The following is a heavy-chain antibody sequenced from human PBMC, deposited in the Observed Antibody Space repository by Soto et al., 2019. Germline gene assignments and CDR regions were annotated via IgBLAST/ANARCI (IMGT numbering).Heavy chain of an antibody. Sequence: SETLSLTCTVFGGSISSGGYYWSWIRQHPGKGLEWIGYIYYSGSTYYNPSLKSRVTISVDTSKNQFSLKLSSVTAADTAVYYCARAWPLGYCSGGSCYPFDYWGQGTLVTVSS. CDR2: IYYSGST. CDR3: ARAWPLGYCSGGSCYPFDY. D-gene: IGHD2-15*01. V-gene: IGHV4-31*03. CDR1: GGSISSGGYY. J-gene: IGHJ4*02.